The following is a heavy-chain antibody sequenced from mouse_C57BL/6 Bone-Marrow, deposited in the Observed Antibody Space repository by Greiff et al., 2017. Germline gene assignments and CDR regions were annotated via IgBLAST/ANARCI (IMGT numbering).Heavy chain of an antibody. V-gene: IGHV2-6*01. D-gene: IGHD2-4*01. CDR2: IWGVGST. CDR3: ARYDYEDAMDY. CDR1: GFSLTSYG. J-gene: IGHJ4*01. Sequence: VKLQQSGPGLVAPSQSLSITCTVSGFSLTSYGVDWVRQSPGKGLEWLGVIWGVGSTNYNSALKSRLRISKDNSKSQVFLKMNSLQTDDTAMYYCARYDYEDAMDYWGQGTSVTVSS.